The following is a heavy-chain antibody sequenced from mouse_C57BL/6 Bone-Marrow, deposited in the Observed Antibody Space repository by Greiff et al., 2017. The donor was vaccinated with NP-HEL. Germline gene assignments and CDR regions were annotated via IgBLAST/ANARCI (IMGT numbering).Heavy chain of an antibody. D-gene: IGHD1-1*01. CDR1: GYTFTSYW. V-gene: IGHV1-72*01. CDR3: ARGDYYGSSLEGFDY. J-gene: IGHJ2*01. Sequence: QVQLKQPGAELVKPGASVKLSCKASGYTFTSYWMHWVKQRPGRGLEWIGRIDPNSGGTKYNEKFKSKATLTVDKPSSTAYMQLSSLTSEDSAVYYCARGDYYGSSLEGFDYWGQGTTLTVSS. CDR2: IDPNSGGT.